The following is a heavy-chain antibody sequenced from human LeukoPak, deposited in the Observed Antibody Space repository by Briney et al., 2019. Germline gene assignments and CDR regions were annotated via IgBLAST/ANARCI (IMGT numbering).Heavy chain of an antibody. Sequence: GGSLRLSCAASGFTFSSYATSWVRQAPGKGLEWVSAISGSGGSTHYADSVKSRFTISRDNSKNTLYLQMNSLRAEDTAVCYCVKDATMIVVVKYYYMDVWGKGTTVTVSS. CDR2: ISGSGGST. CDR1: GFTFSSYA. J-gene: IGHJ6*03. V-gene: IGHV3-23*01. CDR3: VKDATMIVVVKYYYMDV. D-gene: IGHD3-22*01.